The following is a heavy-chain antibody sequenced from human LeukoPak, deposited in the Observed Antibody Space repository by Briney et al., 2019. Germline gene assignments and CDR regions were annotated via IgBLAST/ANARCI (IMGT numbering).Heavy chain of an antibody. J-gene: IGHJ5*02. D-gene: IGHD2-15*01. CDR2: MNPNSGNT. Sequence: ASVKVSCEASGYTFTSYDINWVRQATGQGLEWMGWMNPNSGNTGYAQKFQGRVTMTRNTSISTAYMELSSLRSEDTAVYYCARRYCSGGSCYLFWFDPWGQGTLVTVSS. V-gene: IGHV1-8*01. CDR1: GYTFTSYD. CDR3: ARRYCSGGSCYLFWFDP.